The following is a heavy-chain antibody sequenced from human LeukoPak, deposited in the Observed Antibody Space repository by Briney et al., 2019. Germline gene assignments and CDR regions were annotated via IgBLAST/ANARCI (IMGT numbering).Heavy chain of an antibody. CDR2: INIDGSVT. J-gene: IGHJ4*02. V-gene: IGHV3-48*03. Sequence: RPGGSLRLSCAASGFTFTDYEMNWVRQAPGKGLEWLSFINIDGSVTHYADSVKGRFAISRDDDKNSLYLQMHSLRAEDTAIYYRMRDAPGPNTGDYWGQGTLVTVSS. CDR3: MRDAPGPNTGDY. CDR1: GFTFTDYE. D-gene: IGHD1-14*01.